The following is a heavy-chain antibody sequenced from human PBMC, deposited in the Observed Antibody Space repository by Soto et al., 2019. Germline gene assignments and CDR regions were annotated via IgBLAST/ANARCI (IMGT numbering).Heavy chain of an antibody. D-gene: IGHD4-17*01. V-gene: IGHV3-49*03. CDR1: GFTFGDYA. CDR3: NYGDNHKDAFDI. J-gene: IGHJ3*02. Sequence: GGSLRLSCTASGFTFGDYAMSWFRQAPGKGLEWVGFIRSKAYGGTTEYAASVKGRFTISRDDSKSIAYLQMNSLKTEDTAVYYCNYGDNHKDAFDIWGQGTMVTVSS. CDR2: IRSKAYGGTT.